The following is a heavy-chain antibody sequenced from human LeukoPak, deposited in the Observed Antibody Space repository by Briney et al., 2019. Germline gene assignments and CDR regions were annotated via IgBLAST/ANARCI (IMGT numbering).Heavy chain of an antibody. Sequence: TGGSLRLSSAASGFTLSSYSMNWVRQAPGKGLEWLSYISSNSSSIYYADSVEGRFTISRDNAKNSLYLQMNTLRDEDTAVYYCARDFYGSGSYWGQGTLVTVSS. CDR2: ISSNSSSI. CDR3: ARDFYGSGSY. J-gene: IGHJ4*02. D-gene: IGHD3-10*01. CDR1: GFTLSSYS. V-gene: IGHV3-48*02.